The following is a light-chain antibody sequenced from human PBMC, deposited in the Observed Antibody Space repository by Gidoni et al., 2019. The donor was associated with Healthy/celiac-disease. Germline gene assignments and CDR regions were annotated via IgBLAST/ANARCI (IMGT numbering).Light chain of an antibody. CDR1: ALPKQY. Sequence: SHELTQPPSVSVSPGQTARITCSGDALPKQYAYWYQQKPGQAPVLVIYKDSERPSGIPERFSGSSSGTTVTLTISGVQAEDEADYYCQSADSSGTYRVFGTGTKVTVL. J-gene: IGLJ1*01. V-gene: IGLV3-25*03. CDR2: KDS. CDR3: QSADSSGTYRV.